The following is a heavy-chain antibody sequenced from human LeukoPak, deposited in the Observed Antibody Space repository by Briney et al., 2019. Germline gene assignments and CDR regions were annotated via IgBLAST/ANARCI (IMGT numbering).Heavy chain of an antibody. CDR3: ARGSTYVSGSYYMDV. J-gene: IGHJ6*03. Sequence: GASVKVSCKASGGTFSSYAISWVRQAPGQGLEWMGWMNPNSGNTGYAQKFQGRVTITRNTSISTAYMELSSLRSEDTAVYYCARGSTYVSGSYYMDVWGKGTTVTVSS. V-gene: IGHV1-8*03. CDR1: GGTFSSYA. D-gene: IGHD3-22*01. CDR2: MNPNSGNT.